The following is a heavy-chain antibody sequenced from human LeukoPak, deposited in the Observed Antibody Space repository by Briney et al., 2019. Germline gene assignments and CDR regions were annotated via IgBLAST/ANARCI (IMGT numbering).Heavy chain of an antibody. CDR3: ARYVWGSYPTFEDY. D-gene: IGHD3-16*02. Sequence: NPSETLSLTCTVPGGSISSYYWSWIRQPPGRGLEWIGYISYSGSTNYNPSLKSRVTISVDTSKNQFSLKLSSVTAADTAVYYCARYVWGSYPTFEDYWGQGTLVTVSS. J-gene: IGHJ4*02. CDR1: GGSISSYY. V-gene: IGHV4-59*01. CDR2: ISYSGST.